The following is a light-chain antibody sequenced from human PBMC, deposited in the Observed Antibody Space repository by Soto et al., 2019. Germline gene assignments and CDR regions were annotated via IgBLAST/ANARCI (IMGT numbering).Light chain of an antibody. V-gene: IGKV2-28*01. J-gene: IGKJ1*01. CDR1: QSLLHSNGYYY. CDR2: LGS. Sequence: DIVMTQSPLSLPVTPGEPASTSCRSSQSLLHSNGYYYLDWYLQKPGQSPQLLIYLGSNRASGVPDRFSGSGSGTDFTLKISRVEAEDVGVYYCMQALQTRTFGQGTKVEIK. CDR3: MQALQTRT.